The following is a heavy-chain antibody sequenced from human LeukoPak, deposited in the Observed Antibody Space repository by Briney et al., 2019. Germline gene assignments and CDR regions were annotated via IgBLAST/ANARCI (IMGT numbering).Heavy chain of an antibody. V-gene: IGHV3-73*01. Sequence: GGSLRLSCAASGFTFSGSAMHWVRQASGKGLEWVGRIRRKANSYATAYAASVKGRFTISRDDSKNTAYLQMNSLKTEDTAVYYCTGYCSSTSCPTTFDYWGQGTLVTVSS. CDR1: GFTFSGSA. J-gene: IGHJ4*02. D-gene: IGHD2-2*01. CDR2: IRRKANSYAT. CDR3: TGYCSSTSCPTTFDY.